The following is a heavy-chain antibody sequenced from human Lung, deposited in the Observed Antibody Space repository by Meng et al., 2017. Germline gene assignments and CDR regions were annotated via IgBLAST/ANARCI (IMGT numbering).Heavy chain of an antibody. V-gene: IGHV4-34*01. D-gene: IGHD4-11*01. CDR1: GGSFSDYS. J-gene: IGHJ4*02. Sequence: PHQWAPGLLMPSCPLPLTSHVSGGSFSDYSWTWIRHPPGKELEWIWQINHSRSTNYNPSRENRATISVDTSQNNLSLKLSSVTAADSAVYHGARGPTTMAHDFDYWGQRTLVTVSS. CDR3: ARGPTTMAHDFDY. CDR2: INHSRST.